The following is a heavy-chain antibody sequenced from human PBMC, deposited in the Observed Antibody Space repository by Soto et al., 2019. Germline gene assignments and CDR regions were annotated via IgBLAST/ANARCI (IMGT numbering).Heavy chain of an antibody. CDR1: GGSISGGVGGLYY. CDR3: AREVIPLTTDRYFDL. V-gene: IGHV4-30-4*01. CDR2: IYDSGST. D-gene: IGHD4-17*01. Sequence: QLQLRESGPGLVKPSETLSLTCTVSGGSISGGVGGLYYWSWIRQPPGKGLEWIGYIYDSGSTYYNPSPKSRVTISVDKSKTQFSLRLSSVTAADTAVYYCAREVIPLTTDRYFDLWGRGPLVPVSS. J-gene: IGHJ2*01.